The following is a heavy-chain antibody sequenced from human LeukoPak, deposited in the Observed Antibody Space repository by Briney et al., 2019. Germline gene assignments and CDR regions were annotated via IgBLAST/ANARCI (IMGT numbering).Heavy chain of an antibody. CDR3: AREGTARDAFDI. V-gene: IGHV3-23*01. CDR1: GFTFNIYA. CDR2: ISGSGVTT. D-gene: IGHD2-21*02. Sequence: GGSLRLSCAAAGFTFNIYAMSWVRQAPGKGLEWVSGISGSGVTTYYADSVKGRLTISRDNSKNTLYLQMTSLRGEDTATYYCAREGTARDAFDIWGQGTMVTVSS. J-gene: IGHJ3*02.